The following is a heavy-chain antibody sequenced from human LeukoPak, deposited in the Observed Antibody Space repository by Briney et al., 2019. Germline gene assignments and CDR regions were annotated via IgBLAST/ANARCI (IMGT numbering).Heavy chain of an antibody. CDR1: GFTFSGSA. V-gene: IGHV3-30*04. D-gene: IGHD3-22*01. CDR3: AITEDSSGYYYTLDY. Sequence: GGSLRLSCAASGFTFSGSAMHWVRQAPGKGLEWVAVISYDGSNKYYADSVKGRFTISRDNSKNTLYLQMNSLRAEDTAVYYCAITEDSSGYYYTLDYWGQGTLVTVSS. J-gene: IGHJ4*02. CDR2: ISYDGSNK.